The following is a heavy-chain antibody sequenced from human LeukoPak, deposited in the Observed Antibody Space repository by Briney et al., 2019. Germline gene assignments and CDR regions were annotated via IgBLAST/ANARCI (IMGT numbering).Heavy chain of an antibody. CDR1: GGSISSYY. CDR3: ASAVYGDYVDY. V-gene: IGHV4-59*01. Sequence: SETLSLTCTVSGGSISSYYWSWIRQPPGKGLEWIGYIYYSGSTNYNPSLKSRVTISVDTSKNQFSLKLSSVTAADTAVYHCASAVYGDYVDYWGQGTLVTVSS. CDR2: IYYSGST. D-gene: IGHD4-17*01. J-gene: IGHJ4*02.